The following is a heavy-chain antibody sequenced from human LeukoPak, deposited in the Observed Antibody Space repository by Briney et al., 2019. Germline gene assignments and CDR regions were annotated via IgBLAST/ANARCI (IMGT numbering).Heavy chain of an antibody. Sequence: SETLSLTCAVYGGSFSGYYWSWIRQPPGKGLEWIGEINHSGSTNYNPSLKSRVTISVDTSKNQFSLKMTSVTAADTAVYYCARVDYHDSRPIDYWGQGTLVTVSS. V-gene: IGHV4-34*01. CDR3: ARVDYHDSRPIDY. CDR2: INHSGST. J-gene: IGHJ4*02. CDR1: GGSFSGYY. D-gene: IGHD3-22*01.